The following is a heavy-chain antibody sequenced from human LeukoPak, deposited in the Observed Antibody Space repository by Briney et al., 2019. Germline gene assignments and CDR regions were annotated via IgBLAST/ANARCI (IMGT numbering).Heavy chain of an antibody. CDR3: VLAPNSNWFDF. J-gene: IGHJ4*02. V-gene: IGHV4-59*08. Sequence: SETLSLTCSVSGDSISSFYWNWIRQSPGRGLEWIGNIHYSGSSIYNPSLRSRVTMSIDTSKKQFFLKLRSVTAADTAVYYCVLAPNSNWFDFWGQGTLVTVSS. CDR2: IHYSGSS. CDR1: GDSISSFY. D-gene: IGHD2-15*01.